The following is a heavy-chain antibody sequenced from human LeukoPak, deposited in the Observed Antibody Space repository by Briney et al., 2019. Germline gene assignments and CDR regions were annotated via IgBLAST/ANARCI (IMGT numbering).Heavy chain of an antibody. CDR2: ISSSGSTI. CDR1: GFTFSSYE. Sequence: GGSPRLSCAASGFTFSSYEMNWVRQAPGKGLEWVSYISSSGSTIYYADSVKGRFTISRDNAKNSLYLQMNSLRAEDTAVYYCAELGITMIGGVWGKGTTVTISS. V-gene: IGHV3-48*03. CDR3: AELGITMIGGV. D-gene: IGHD3-10*02. J-gene: IGHJ6*04.